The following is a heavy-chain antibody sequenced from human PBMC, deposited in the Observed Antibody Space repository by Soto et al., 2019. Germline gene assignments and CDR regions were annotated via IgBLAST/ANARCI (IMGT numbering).Heavy chain of an antibody. CDR1: GGSISSGGYY. J-gene: IGHJ3*02. V-gene: IGHV4-31*03. CDR3: AITHYDILTGYYTSGAFEI. Sequence: SETLSLTCTVSGGSISSGGYYWSWIRQHPGKGLEWIGYIYYSGSTYYNPSLKSRVTISVDTSKNQFSLKLSSVTAADTAVYYCAITHYDILTGYYTSGAFEIWGQGTMVTVSS. D-gene: IGHD3-9*01. CDR2: IYYSGST.